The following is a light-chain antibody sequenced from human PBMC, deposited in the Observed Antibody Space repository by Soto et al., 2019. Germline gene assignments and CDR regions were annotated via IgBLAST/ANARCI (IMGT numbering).Light chain of an antibody. J-gene: IGLJ3*02. CDR3: AAWDDSLNAQGV. CDR2: NNN. Sequence: QSVLTQPPSASGTPGQRVTISCSGSSSNIGSNTVNWYQQLPGTAPKLLIYNNNQRPSGVPDRFSGSKSGTSASLAISGLQSEDEADYYCAAWDDSLNAQGVFGGGTNLTVL. V-gene: IGLV1-44*01. CDR1: SSNIGSNT.